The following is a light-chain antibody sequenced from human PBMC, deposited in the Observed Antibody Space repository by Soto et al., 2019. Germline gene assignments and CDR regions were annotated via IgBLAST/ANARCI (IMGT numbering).Light chain of an antibody. V-gene: IGLV2-14*01. Sequence: QSVLTQPASVSGSPGQSITISCTGTSSDVGGYNYVSWYQQHPGKAPKLMIYEVSNRPSGVSNRFSGSKSGNTASLTISGLQAEDEADYYCSSYTSSSTTVFGGGTKLTV. CDR3: SSYTSSSTTV. CDR1: SSDVGGYNY. CDR2: EVS. J-gene: IGLJ2*01.